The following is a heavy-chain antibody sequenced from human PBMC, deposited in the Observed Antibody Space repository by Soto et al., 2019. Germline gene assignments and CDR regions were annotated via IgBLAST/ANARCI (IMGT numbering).Heavy chain of an antibody. CDR2: ISGSGGST. V-gene: IGHV3-23*01. CDR1: GFTFSSYA. Sequence: GGSLRLSCAASGFTFSSYAMSWVRQAPGKGLEWVSAISGSGGSTYYADSVKGRFTISRDNSKNTLYLQMNSLRAADTAVYYCGKLGGGYDSYYYGMDVWGQGTTVTVSS. D-gene: IGHD5-12*01. J-gene: IGHJ6*02. CDR3: GKLGGGYDSYYYGMDV.